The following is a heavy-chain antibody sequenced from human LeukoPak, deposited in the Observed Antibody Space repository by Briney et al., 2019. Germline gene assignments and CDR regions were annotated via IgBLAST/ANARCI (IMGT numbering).Heavy chain of an antibody. D-gene: IGHD6-13*01. Sequence: PGGSLRLSCAASGFTFSSYWMSWLRQAPGKGLEWVANIKLDGSEKYYVDSVKGRFTISRDNAKNSLYLQMNSLRAEDTAVYYCEREVRSPPIVAAAGTGFFDYWGQGTLVTVSS. CDR3: EREVRSPPIVAAAGTGFFDY. V-gene: IGHV3-7*01. J-gene: IGHJ4*02. CDR1: GFTFSSYW. CDR2: IKLDGSEK.